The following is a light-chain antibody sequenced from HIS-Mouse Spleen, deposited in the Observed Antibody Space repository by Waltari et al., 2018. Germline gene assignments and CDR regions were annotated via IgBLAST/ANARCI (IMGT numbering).Light chain of an antibody. CDR2: EVS. J-gene: IGLJ3*02. Sequence: QSALTQPASVSGSPGQSITISCTGTSSDVGGYNYVSWYQQHPGKAPKLMIYEVSNRPSGVSTRFSGSNSGNTASLTISGLQAEDEADYYCSSYTSSSTLVFGGGTKLTVL. CDR1: SSDVGGYNY. CDR3: SSYTSSSTLV. V-gene: IGLV2-14*01.